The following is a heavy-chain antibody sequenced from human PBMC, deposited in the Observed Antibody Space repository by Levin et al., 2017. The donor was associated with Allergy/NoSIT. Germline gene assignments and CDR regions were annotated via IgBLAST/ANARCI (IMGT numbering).Heavy chain of an antibody. CDR1: GFTFSSYA. J-gene: IGHJ3*02. CDR3: AKDLPTQKFSWFRELLYQAFDI. CDR2: ISGSGGST. Sequence: GGSLRLSCAASGFTFSSYAMSWVRQAPGKGLEWVSAISGSGGSTYYADSVKGRFTISRDNSKNTLYLQMNSLRAEDTAVYYCAKDLPTQKFSWFRELLYQAFDIWGQGTMVTVSS. D-gene: IGHD3-10*01. V-gene: IGHV3-23*01.